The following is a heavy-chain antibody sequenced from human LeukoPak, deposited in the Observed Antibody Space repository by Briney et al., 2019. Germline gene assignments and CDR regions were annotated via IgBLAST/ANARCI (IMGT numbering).Heavy chain of an antibody. Sequence: PSEALSLTCAVYGGSFNTYYWNWIRQSPGKGLEWIGEINHTGTTYYNPSLKSRVTISVDTSKNQFSLKLSSVTAADTAVYYCASMTTVTTVDYWGQGTLVTVSS. D-gene: IGHD4-17*01. V-gene: IGHV4-34*01. CDR1: GGSFNTYY. CDR3: ASMTTVTTVDY. J-gene: IGHJ4*02. CDR2: INHTGTT.